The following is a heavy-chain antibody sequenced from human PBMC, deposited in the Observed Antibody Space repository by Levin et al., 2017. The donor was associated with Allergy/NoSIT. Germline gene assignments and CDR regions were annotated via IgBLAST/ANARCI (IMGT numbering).Heavy chain of an antibody. CDR1: GFTFSNAW. D-gene: IGHD2-15*01. Sequence: GGSLRLSCAASGFTFSNAWMSWVRQAPGKGLEWVGRIKSKTDGGTTDYAAPVKGRFTISRDDSKNTLYLQMNSLKTEDTAVYYCTTDGVVAATPLDYWGQGTLVTVSS. V-gene: IGHV3-15*01. CDR2: IKSKTDGGTT. J-gene: IGHJ4*02. CDR3: TTDGVVAATPLDY.